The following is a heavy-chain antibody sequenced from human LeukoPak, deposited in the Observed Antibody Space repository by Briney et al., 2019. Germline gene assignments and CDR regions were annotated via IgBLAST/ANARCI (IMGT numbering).Heavy chain of an antibody. D-gene: IGHD5-24*01. V-gene: IGHV3-23*01. CDR1: GFTFSSYS. Sequence: GGSLRLSCAASGFTFSSYSMNWVRQAPGKGLEWVSAISGSGGSTYYADSVKGRFTISRDNSKNTLYLQMNSLRAEDTAVYYCAKEWVGYNYYFDYWGQGTLVTVSS. CDR3: AKEWVGYNYYFDY. CDR2: ISGSGGST. J-gene: IGHJ4*02.